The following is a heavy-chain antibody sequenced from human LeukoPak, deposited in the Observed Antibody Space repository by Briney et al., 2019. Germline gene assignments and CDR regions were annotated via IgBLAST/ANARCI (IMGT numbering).Heavy chain of an antibody. V-gene: IGHV1-2*02. CDR3: ARDGYYYGSGSYSRPDY. CDR1: GYTFTGYY. Sequence: ASVKVSCKASGYTFTGYYMHWVRQAPGQGLEWMGWINPNSGGTNYAQKFQGRVTMTRDTSTSTAYMELSRLRSDDTAVYYCARDGYYYGSGSYSRPDYWGQGTLVTVSS. J-gene: IGHJ4*02. D-gene: IGHD3-10*01. CDR2: INPNSGGT.